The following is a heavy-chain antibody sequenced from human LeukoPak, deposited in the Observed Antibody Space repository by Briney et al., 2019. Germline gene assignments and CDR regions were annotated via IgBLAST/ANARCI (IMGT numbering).Heavy chain of an antibody. D-gene: IGHD6-19*01. J-gene: IGHJ4*02. CDR3: ATSSDWAFDH. V-gene: IGHV3-7*01. CDR1: RFTFRNSW. Sequence: GGSLRLSCAASRFTFRNSWMTWVRQAPGKGLEWVANIRPDGGQEQYADSLEGRITISRDNVRNSLFLQLNSLRTEDTAVYFCATSSDWAFDHWGQGTLVTVSS. CDR2: IRPDGGQE.